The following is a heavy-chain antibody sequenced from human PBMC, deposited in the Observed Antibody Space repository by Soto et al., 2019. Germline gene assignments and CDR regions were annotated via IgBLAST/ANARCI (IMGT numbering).Heavy chain of an antibody. Sequence: GSSVKVSSKAPGYTFTSYGISSVRQAPGQGLEWMGWISAYNGNTNYAQKLQGRVTMTTDTSTSTAYMELRSLRSDDTAVYYCARDGIMVNYFDYWGKGTLGTVSS. CDR1: GYTFTSYG. CDR2: ISAYNGNT. V-gene: IGHV1-18*01. D-gene: IGHD5-18*01. J-gene: IGHJ4*02. CDR3: ARDGIMVNYFDY.